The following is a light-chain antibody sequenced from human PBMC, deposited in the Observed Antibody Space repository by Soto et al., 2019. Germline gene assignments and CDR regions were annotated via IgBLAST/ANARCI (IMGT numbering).Light chain of an antibody. CDR1: QSVSSSY. CDR2: GAS. V-gene: IGKV3-20*01. J-gene: IGKJ1*01. CDR3: QQYGRSLLT. Sequence: EIVLTQSPGTLSLSPGERATLSCRASQSVSSSYLAWYQQKPGQAPRLLIYGASSRATGIPDRFSGYGSGTDFTLTISRLQPEDFAVYYCQQYGRSLLTFGEGTKVEIK.